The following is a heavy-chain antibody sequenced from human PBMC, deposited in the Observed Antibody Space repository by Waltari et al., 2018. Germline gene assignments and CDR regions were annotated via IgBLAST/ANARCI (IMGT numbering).Heavy chain of an antibody. J-gene: IGHJ4*02. CDR3: ATVGKFQYYYDSSGYSRDY. CDR1: GYTFTDYY. D-gene: IGHD3-22*01. CDR2: VDPEDGET. V-gene: IGHV1-69-2*01. Sequence: EVQLVQSGAEVKKPGATVTISCKVSGYTFTDYYMHWVQQAPGQGLEWMGLVDPEDGETIYAEKFQGRVTITADTSTDTAYMELSSLRSEDTAVYYCATVGKFQYYYDSSGYSRDYWGQGTLVTVSS.